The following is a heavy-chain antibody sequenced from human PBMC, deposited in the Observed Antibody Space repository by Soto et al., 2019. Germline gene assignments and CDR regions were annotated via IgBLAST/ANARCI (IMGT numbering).Heavy chain of an antibody. CDR2: IIPFLGVT. CDR3: ARDWESTVSTWSLGAF. Sequence: QVQLVQSGAEVKKPGSSVKVSCKASGGTFSPYTVNWVRQAPGQGLEWMGRIIPFLGVTNYAQKFQARVTLTADTSTTTAYMELRGLRFEDTAVYYCARDWESTVSTWSLGAFWGRGTLVTVSS. CDR1: GGTFSPYT. D-gene: IGHD1-26*01. V-gene: IGHV1-69*08. J-gene: IGHJ4*02.